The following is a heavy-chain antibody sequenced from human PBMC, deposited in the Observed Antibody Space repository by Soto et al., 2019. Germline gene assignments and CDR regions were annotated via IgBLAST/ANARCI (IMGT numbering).Heavy chain of an antibody. J-gene: IGHJ6*02. Sequence: HPGGSLRLSCAASGFTFSSYSMHWVRQAPGKGLEWVAVIWYDGSNKYYADSVKGRFTISRDNSKNTLYLQMNSLRAEDTAVYYCARDDYYGSGSSHPYYYYYGMDVWGQGTTVTVSS. CDR3: ARDDYYGSGSSHPYYYYYGMDV. CDR1: GFTFSSYS. V-gene: IGHV3-33*01. CDR2: IWYDGSNK. D-gene: IGHD3-10*01.